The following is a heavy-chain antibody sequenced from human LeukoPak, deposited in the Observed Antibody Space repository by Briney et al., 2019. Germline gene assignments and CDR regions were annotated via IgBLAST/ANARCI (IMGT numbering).Heavy chain of an antibody. CDR2: ISYDGSNK. D-gene: IGHD6-19*01. J-gene: IGHJ6*02. V-gene: IGHV3-30*04. Sequence: GRSLRLSCAASGFTFSSYAMHWVRQAPGKGLEWVAVISYDGSNKYYADSVKGRFTISRDNSKNTLYLQMNSLRAEDTAVYYCARDVAGGGWYPYYYHGMDVWGQGTTVTVSS. CDR3: ARDVAGGGWYPYYYHGMDV. CDR1: GFTFSSYA.